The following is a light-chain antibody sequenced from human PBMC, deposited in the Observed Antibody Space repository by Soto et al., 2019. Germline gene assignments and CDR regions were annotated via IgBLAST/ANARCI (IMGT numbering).Light chain of an antibody. CDR3: QQYDHLPLT. CDR2: DAS. CDR1: QDISNY. J-gene: IGKJ4*01. Sequence: DPQMTQSPSSLSASVGDRVTITCQASQDISNYLNWYQQKPGKAPKLLIYDASNLETGVPSRFSGSGSGTDFTFTISSLQPEDIATYYCQQYDHLPLTVGGGTKVEIK. V-gene: IGKV1-33*01.